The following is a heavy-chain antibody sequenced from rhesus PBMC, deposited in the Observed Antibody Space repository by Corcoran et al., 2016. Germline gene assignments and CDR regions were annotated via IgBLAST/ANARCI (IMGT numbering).Heavy chain of an antibody. V-gene: IGHV3-178*01. CDR1: GLTVRAQP. Sequence: EAQLVESGGGLAKPWVPLRPACAAYGLTVRAQPMAWFRQGLGNGLEWISGISNVGGSTWYAEAVKSRFTISRESAKNTLYLQMNSLRVEDMAVYYCAGDWGYWGQGVLVTVSS. CDR3: AGDWGY. CDR2: ISNVGGST. D-gene: IGHD3-34*01. J-gene: IGHJ4*01.